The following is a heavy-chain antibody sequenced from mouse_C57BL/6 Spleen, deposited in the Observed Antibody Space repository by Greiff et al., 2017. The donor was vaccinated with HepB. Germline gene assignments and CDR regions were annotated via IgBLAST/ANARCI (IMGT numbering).Heavy chain of an antibody. CDR3: ARVGAQATYAMDY. J-gene: IGHJ4*01. D-gene: IGHD3-2*02. CDR1: GYTFTSYW. Sequence: VQLQQPGAELVMPGASVKLSCKASGYTFTSYWMHWVKQRPGQGLEWIGEIDPSDSYTNYNQKFKGKSTLTVDKSSSTAYMQLSSLTSEDSAVYDCARVGAQATYAMDYWGQGTSVTVSS. CDR2: IDPSDSYT. V-gene: IGHV1-69*01.